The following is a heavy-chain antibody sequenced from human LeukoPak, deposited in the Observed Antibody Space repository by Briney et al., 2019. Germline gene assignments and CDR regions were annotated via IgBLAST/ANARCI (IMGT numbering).Heavy chain of an antibody. CDR1: GGSVTSTNW. J-gene: IGHJ4*02. CDR2: VHLDGRT. CDR3: AREGGFYRPLDY. V-gene: IGHV4-4*02. D-gene: IGHD3-3*01. Sequence: SETLSLTCDVSGGSVTSTNWWTWFRPPPGKGLEWIGEVHLDGRTNYNPSLKSRLVMSADLPENHISLKLTSVTAADTAVYYCAREGGFYRPLDYSGQGTLVTVSS.